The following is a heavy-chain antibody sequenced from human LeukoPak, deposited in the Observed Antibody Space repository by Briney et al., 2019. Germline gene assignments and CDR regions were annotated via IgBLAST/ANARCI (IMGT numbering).Heavy chain of an antibody. V-gene: IGHV3-74*01. CDR2: INSDGSST. CDR3: ATGGIQLWSLFDY. J-gene: IGHJ4*02. D-gene: IGHD5-18*01. CDR1: GFTFSSYW. Sequence: GGSLRLSCAASGFTFSSYWMHWVRQAPGKGLVWVSRINSDGSSTSYADSVKGRFTISRDNAKNTLYLQMNSLRAEDTAVYYCATGGIQLWSLFDYWGQGTLVTVSS.